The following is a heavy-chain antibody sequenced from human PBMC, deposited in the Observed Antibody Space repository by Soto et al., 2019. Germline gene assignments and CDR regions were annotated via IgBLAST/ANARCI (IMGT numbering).Heavy chain of an antibody. CDR1: GFTFSSYV. CDR2: ISYDGSNK. V-gene: IGHV3-30*18. CDR3: ANNQAGAFGY. Sequence: GGSLRLSCAASGFTFSSYVMHWVRQAPGKGLEWVAVISYDGSNKYYADSVKGRFTISRDNSKNTLYLQMNSLRAEDTAVYYCANNQAGAFGYWGQGTLVTVSS. J-gene: IGHJ4*02. D-gene: IGHD6-19*01.